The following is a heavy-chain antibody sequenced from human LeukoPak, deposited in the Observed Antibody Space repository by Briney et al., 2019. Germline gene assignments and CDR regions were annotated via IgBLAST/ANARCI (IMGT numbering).Heavy chain of an antibody. CDR2: ISSSGSTI. D-gene: IGHD3-22*01. J-gene: IGHJ4*02. V-gene: IGHV3-48*03. CDR3: ARDLTHYYDTSGYFDY. Sequence: TGGSLRLSCAASGFTFSSYEMNWVRQAPGKGLEWVSYISSSGSTIYYADSVKGRFTISRDNAKNTLYLQMNSLRAEDTAVYYCARDLTHYYDTSGYFDYWGQGTLVAVSS. CDR1: GFTFSSYE.